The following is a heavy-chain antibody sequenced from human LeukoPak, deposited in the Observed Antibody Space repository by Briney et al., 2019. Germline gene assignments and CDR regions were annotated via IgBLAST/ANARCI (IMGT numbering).Heavy chain of an antibody. CDR3: ARPITDSYGFSYFDY. J-gene: IGHJ4*02. CDR2: IYYSGST. CDR1: GGSISSSSYY. D-gene: IGHD5-18*01. V-gene: IGHV4-39*01. Sequence: SETLSLTCTVSGGSISSSSYYWGWIRQPPGKGLEWIGSIYYSGSTNYNPPLKSRVTISVDTSKNQFSLKLSSVTAADTAVYYCARPITDSYGFSYFDYWGQGTLVTVSS.